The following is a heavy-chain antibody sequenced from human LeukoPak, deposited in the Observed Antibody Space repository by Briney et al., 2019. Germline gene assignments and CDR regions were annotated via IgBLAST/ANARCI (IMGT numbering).Heavy chain of an antibody. D-gene: IGHD3-9*01. Sequence: SETLSLTCIVSGGSISSITSLTYYWNWIRQSPGTGLEWIGSVHYSGSTYYNPSLKSRVTISADTSKNQFSLKLTSVTAADTAFYFRPGHFPYFDNLSGLSVGSAFDIWGQGTPIAVS. V-gene: IGHV4-39*01. CDR3: PGHFPYFDNLSGLSVGSAFDI. CDR1: GGSISSITSLTYY. J-gene: IGHJ3*02. CDR2: VHYSGST.